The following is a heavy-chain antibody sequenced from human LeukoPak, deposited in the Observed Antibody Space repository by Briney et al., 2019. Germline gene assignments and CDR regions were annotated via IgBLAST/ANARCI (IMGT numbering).Heavy chain of an antibody. D-gene: IGHD2-2*01. CDR3: ATYSSSNGREFQY. V-gene: IGHV3-23*01. CDR1: GFTFSAYG. CDR2: VSGADGTA. J-gene: IGHJ1*01. Sequence: PGGSLRLSCAASGFTFSAYGMSWVRQSPRKGLEWVSGVSGADGTAYYADSVKGRFTISRDNSKNTLYLQMNSLRAEDTAVYYCATYSSSNGREFQYWGQGTLVTVSS.